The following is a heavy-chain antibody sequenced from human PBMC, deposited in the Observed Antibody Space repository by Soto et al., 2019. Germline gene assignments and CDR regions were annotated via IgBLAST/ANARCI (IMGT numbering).Heavy chain of an antibody. CDR1: GFTFSSYA. CDR2: ISGSGGST. D-gene: IGHD4-17*01. CDR3: AKYQYYGVDYYYYGMDV. Sequence: GGSLRLSCAASGFTFSSYAMSWVRQAPGKGLEWVSAISGSGGSTYYADSVKGRFTISRDNSKNTLYLQMNSLRAEDTAVYYCAKYQYYGVDYYYYGMDVWGQGTTVTVSS. V-gene: IGHV3-23*01. J-gene: IGHJ6*02.